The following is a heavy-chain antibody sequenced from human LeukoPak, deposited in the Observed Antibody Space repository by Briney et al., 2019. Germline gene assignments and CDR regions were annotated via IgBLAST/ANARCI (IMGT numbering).Heavy chain of an antibody. CDR1: GFSVSRNY. CDR3: ARGNRAYYYDSSGYYNYDAFDI. J-gene: IGHJ3*02. CDR2: IYSGGST. D-gene: IGHD3-22*01. Sequence: PGGSLRLSCAASGFSVSRNYMTWVRQAPGKGLEWVSVIYSGGSTYYADSVKGRFTISRDNSKNTLCLQMNSLRAEDTAVYYCARGNRAYYYDSSGYYNYDAFDIWGQGTMVTVSS. V-gene: IGHV3-53*01.